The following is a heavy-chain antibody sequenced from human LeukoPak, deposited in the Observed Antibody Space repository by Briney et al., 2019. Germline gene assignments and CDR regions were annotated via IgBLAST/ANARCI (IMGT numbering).Heavy chain of an antibody. CDR3: ASRRSRITMIGTTSRMGAFDI. D-gene: IGHD3-22*01. V-gene: IGHV4-34*01. J-gene: IGHJ3*02. CDR2: INHSGST. Sequence: PSETLSLTCAVYGGSFSGYYWSWIRQPPGKGLEWIGEINHSGSTNYNPSLKSRVTISVDTSKNQFSLKLSSVTAADTAVYYCASRRSRITMIGTTSRMGAFDIGGQGTLVTVFS. CDR1: GGSFSGYY.